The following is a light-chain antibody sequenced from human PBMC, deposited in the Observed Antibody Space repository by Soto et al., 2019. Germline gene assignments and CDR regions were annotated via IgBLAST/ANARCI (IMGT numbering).Light chain of an antibody. CDR1: QSASSF. Sequence: DIQMTQSPSSLSASVGDRVTTTCRASQSASSFLNWYQQKPGKAPNLLIYAASSLLSGVPSRFTGSGSGTDFTLTVNSLQAEDFATYYCQQGYTSPATFGQGTRLEIK. CDR2: AAS. CDR3: QQGYTSPAT. J-gene: IGKJ5*01. V-gene: IGKV1-39*01.